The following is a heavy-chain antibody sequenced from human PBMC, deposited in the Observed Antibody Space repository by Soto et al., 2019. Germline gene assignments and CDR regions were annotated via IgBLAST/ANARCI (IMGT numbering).Heavy chain of an antibody. D-gene: IGHD3-10*01. V-gene: IGHV4-34*01. Sequence: SETLSLTCAVYGGSFSGYYWSWIRQPPGKGLEWIGEINHSGSTNYNPSLKSRVTISVDTSKNQFSLKLSSVTAADTAVYYCARGRYYYGSGSYPNWFDPWGQGTLVNVS. J-gene: IGHJ5*02. CDR1: GGSFSGYY. CDR3: ARGRYYYGSGSYPNWFDP. CDR2: INHSGST.